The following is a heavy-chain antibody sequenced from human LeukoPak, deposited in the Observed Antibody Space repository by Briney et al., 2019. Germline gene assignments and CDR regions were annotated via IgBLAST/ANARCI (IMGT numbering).Heavy chain of an antibody. CDR2: IKSKTDGGTT. Sequence: PGGSLRLSCAASGFTFSSFWMTWVRQAPGKGLEWVGRIKSKTDGGTTDYAAPVKGRFTISRDDSKNTLYLQMNSLKTEDTAVYYCTAPYYDILTGRISPRGYWGQGTLVTVSS. D-gene: IGHD3-9*01. J-gene: IGHJ4*02. CDR1: GFTFSSFW. V-gene: IGHV3-15*01. CDR3: TAPYYDILTGRISPRGY.